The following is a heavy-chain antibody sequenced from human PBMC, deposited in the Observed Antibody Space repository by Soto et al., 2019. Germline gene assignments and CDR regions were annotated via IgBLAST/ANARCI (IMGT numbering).Heavy chain of an antibody. D-gene: IGHD2-8*01. V-gene: IGHV3-23*01. Sequence: GGSLRLSCAASGFTFSSYAMSWVRQAPGKGLEWVSAISGSGGSTYYADSVKGRFTISRDNSKNTLYLQMNSLRAEDTAVYYCARGVLMVYAISVGGDYWGQGTLVTVSS. J-gene: IGHJ4*02. CDR1: GFTFSSYA. CDR3: ARGVLMVYAISVGGDY. CDR2: ISGSGGST.